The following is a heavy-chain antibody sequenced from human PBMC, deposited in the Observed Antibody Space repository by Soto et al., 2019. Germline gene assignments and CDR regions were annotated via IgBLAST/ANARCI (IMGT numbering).Heavy chain of an antibody. J-gene: IGHJ4*02. V-gene: IGHV1-18*01. Sequence: QIHLEQSRIEMKEPGTSLKISCATSGYSFTNYGISWVRQAPGQGLEWMGWISGYNGNTKSAQSFHDRVVMTADKFTSTGYLEMRNLRSNGTAVYYCARANTWVAGTVGTHWGQGTKVTVSS. CDR3: ARANTWVAGTVGTH. D-gene: IGHD1-1*01. CDR2: ISGYNGNT. CDR1: GYSFTNYG.